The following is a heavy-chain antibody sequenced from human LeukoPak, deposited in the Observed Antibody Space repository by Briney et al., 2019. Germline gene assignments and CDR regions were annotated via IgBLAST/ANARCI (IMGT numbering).Heavy chain of an antibody. CDR3: ASARTSSRSWFTFDY. Sequence: SQTLSLTCTVSGGSISSSSYYWGWIRQPPGKGLEWIGSIYYSGSTYYNPSLKSRVTISVDTSKNQLSLKLSSVTAADTAVYYCASARTSSRSWFTFDYWGQGILVTVSS. D-gene: IGHD6-13*01. V-gene: IGHV4-39*01. J-gene: IGHJ4*02. CDR1: GGSISSSSYY. CDR2: IYYSGST.